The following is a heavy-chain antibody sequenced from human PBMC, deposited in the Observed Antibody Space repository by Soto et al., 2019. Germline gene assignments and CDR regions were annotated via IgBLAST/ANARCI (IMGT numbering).Heavy chain of an antibody. J-gene: IGHJ2*01. CDR1: SGSISSSNW. CDR2: IYHSGST. Sequence: SETLSLTCAVSSGSISSSNWWSWVRQPPGKGLEWIGEIYHSGSTNYNPSLKSRVTISVDKSKNQFSLELSSVTAADTAVYYCARGEGRYCSGGSCYLEWYFDLWGRGTLVTVSS. CDR3: ARGEGRYCSGGSCYLEWYFDL. D-gene: IGHD2-15*01. V-gene: IGHV4-4*02.